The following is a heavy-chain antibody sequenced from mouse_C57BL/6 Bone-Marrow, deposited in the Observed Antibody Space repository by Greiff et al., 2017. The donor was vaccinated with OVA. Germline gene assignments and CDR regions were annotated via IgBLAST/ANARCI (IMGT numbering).Heavy chain of an antibody. D-gene: IGHD2-4*01. CDR1: GYTFTDYY. V-gene: IGHV1-76*01. Sequence: VQLVESGAELVRPGASVKLSCKASGYTFTDYYINWVKQRPGQGLEWIARIYPGSGNTYYNEKFKGKATLTAEKSSSTAYMQLSSLTSEDSAVYFCARDDYDDAYWGQGTLVTVSA. J-gene: IGHJ3*01. CDR3: ARDDYDDAY. CDR2: IYPGSGNT.